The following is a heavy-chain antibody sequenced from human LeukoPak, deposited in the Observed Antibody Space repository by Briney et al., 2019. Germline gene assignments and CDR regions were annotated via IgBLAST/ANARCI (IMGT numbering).Heavy chain of an antibody. D-gene: IGHD6-6*01. CDR2: IYPDDSDT. CDR1: GYSFSSYW. J-gene: IGHJ6*02. CDR3: ARRGSSSSDYYYGMDV. V-gene: IGHV5-51*01. Sequence: RGESLKISCKGSGYSFSSYWIGWVRQMPGKGLEWMGIIYPDDSDTRYSPSFQGQVTISVDKSISTAYLQWSSLKASDAAIYYCARRGSSSSDYYYGMDVWGQGTTVTVPS.